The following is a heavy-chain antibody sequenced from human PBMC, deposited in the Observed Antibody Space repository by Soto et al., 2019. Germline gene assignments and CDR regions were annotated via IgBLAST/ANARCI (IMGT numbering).Heavy chain of an antibody. CDR2: ISYDGSNK. CDR1: GFTFSSYG. J-gene: IGHJ6*02. CDR3: ARSGADGMDV. D-gene: IGHD4-17*01. Sequence: PGGSLRLSCGASGFTFSSYGMHWVRQAPGKGLEWVAVISYDGSNKYYADSVKGRFTISRDNAKNSLYLQMNSLRAEDTAVYYCARSGADGMDVWGQGTTVTVSS. V-gene: IGHV3-30*03.